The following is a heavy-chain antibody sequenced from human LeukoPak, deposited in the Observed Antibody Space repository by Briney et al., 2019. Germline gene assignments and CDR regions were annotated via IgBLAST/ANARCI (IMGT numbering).Heavy chain of an antibody. CDR2: ISSSTSTI. CDR1: GFTFGSYS. CDR3: ARGDSSGYPSHFDY. Sequence: GGSLRLSCAASGFTFGSYSMNWVRQAPGKGLECISFISSSTSTIYYADSVKGRFTISRDNAKNSLYLQMNSLRAEDTAVYYCARGDSSGYPSHFDYWGQGTLVTVSS. J-gene: IGHJ4*02. V-gene: IGHV3-48*04. D-gene: IGHD3-22*01.